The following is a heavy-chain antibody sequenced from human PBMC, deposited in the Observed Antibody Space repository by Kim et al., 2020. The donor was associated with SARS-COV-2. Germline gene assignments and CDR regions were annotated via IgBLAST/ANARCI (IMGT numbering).Heavy chain of an antibody. D-gene: IGHD6-6*01. CDR1: GFTFDLYA. CDR3: VKDIVPGGADV. J-gene: IGHJ6*04. CDR2: ISLDSDRK. Sequence: GGSLRLSCAAAGFTFDLYAMHWVRQAPGKDLEWVSGISLDSDRKGYADSVRGRFTVSRDYAKKSVYLQMDSLRPEDTAFYYCVKDIVPGGADVWGGGTAVIVSS. V-gene: IGHV3-9*01.